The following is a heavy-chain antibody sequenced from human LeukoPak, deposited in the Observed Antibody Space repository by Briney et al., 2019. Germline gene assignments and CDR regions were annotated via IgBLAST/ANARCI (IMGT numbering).Heavy chain of an antibody. CDR1: GFTFDDYA. CDR2: ISWNSGSI. J-gene: IGHJ4*02. CDR3: AKSKDWYYFDY. D-gene: IGHD2-21*01. Sequence: GGSLRLSCAASGFTFDDYAMHWVRQAPGKGLEWVSGISWNSGSIGYADPVKGRFTISRDNAKNSLYLQMNSLRAEDMALYYCAKSKDWYYFDYWGQGTLVTVSS. V-gene: IGHV3-9*03.